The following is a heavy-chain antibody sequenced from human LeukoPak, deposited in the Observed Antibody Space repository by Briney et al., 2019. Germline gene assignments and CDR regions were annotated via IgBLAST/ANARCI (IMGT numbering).Heavy chain of an antibody. Sequence: SETLSLTCIVSGGSISNYYWSWIRQPPGKGLEWIGYIYYSGSTNYNPSLMSRVTISVDTSNNQFSLKLSSVTAADTAVYYCARASYGGDFVDFWGQGTLVTVSS. CDR3: ARASYGGDFVDF. CDR1: GGSISNYY. D-gene: IGHD3-10*01. J-gene: IGHJ4*02. CDR2: IYYSGST. V-gene: IGHV4-59*01.